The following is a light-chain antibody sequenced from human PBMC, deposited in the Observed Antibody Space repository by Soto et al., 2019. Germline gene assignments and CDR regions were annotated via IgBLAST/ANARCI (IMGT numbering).Light chain of an antibody. CDR3: QQSDSTPFT. V-gene: IGKV1-39*01. CDR1: HSVTTY. CDR2: AAS. J-gene: IGKJ3*01. Sequence: DIPMTQSPSSLSASVGDRVTITCRASHSVTTYLNWYQQKPGKAPKVLIYAASSLQSGVPSRFSGSGSGTDFTLTISSLQPEDFATYYCQQSDSTPFTFGPGTKVDIK.